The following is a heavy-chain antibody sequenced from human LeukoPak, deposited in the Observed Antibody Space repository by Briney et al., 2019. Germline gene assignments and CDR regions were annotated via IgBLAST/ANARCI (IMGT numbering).Heavy chain of an antibody. Sequence: PGASVKVSCKASGYTFTSYYMHWVRQAPGPGLEWMGIINPSGGDTSYAQKFQGRLTMTRDTSTNTVYMELTSLRSEDTAVYYCAREVMDNLRFDYWGQGTLVTVSS. J-gene: IGHJ4*02. CDR2: INPSGGDT. CDR3: AREVMDNLRFDY. CDR1: GYTFTSYY. D-gene: IGHD1-14*01. V-gene: IGHV1-46*01.